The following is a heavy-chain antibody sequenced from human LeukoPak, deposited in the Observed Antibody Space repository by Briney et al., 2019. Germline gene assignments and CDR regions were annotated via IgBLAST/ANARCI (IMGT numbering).Heavy chain of an antibody. J-gene: IGHJ4*02. CDR3: AKDELRDYYDSSGYYYE. CDR2: ITGAGGSTT. V-gene: IGHV3-23*01. CDR1: GVTSISYG. D-gene: IGHD3-22*01. Sequence: PGGTLRLSCAASGVTSISYGMSWVRQAPGKGLEWVSFITGAGGSTTKYADSVEGRFTISRDNSKNTLYLQMNSLRAEDTAVYYCAKDELRDYYDSSGYYYEWGQGTLVTVSS.